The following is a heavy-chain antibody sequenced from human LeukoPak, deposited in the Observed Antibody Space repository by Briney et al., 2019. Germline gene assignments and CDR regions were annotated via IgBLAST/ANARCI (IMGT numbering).Heavy chain of an antibody. CDR3: ARDKRVAVAGTYIYYYYMDV. D-gene: IGHD6-19*01. CDR1: GGSISSYY. J-gene: IGHJ6*03. V-gene: IGHV4-4*07. Sequence: SETLSLTCTVSGGSISSYYWSWIRQPAGKGPEWIGRIYTSGSTNYNPSLKSRVTMPVDTSKNQFSLKLSSVTAADTAVYYCARDKRVAVAGTYIYYYYMDVWGNGTTVTISS. CDR2: IYTSGST.